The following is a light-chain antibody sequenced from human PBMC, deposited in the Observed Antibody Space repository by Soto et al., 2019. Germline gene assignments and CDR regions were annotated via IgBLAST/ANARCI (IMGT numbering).Light chain of an antibody. CDR1: SSNIGSNT. V-gene: IGLV1-44*01. Sequence: QSVLTQPPSASGTPGQRVTISCSGSSSNIGSNTVNWYQQVPGTAPKLLIYGNNQPPSGVPDRFSGSKSGTSASLAISGLQSEDEADYYCAAWDDSLNGLVFGGGTKLTVL. CDR2: GNN. J-gene: IGLJ2*01. CDR3: AAWDDSLNGLV.